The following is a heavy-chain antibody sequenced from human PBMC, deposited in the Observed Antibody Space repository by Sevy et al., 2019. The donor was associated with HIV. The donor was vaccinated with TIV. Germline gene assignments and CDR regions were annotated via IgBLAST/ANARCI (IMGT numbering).Heavy chain of an antibody. CDR2: IRYDGSNK. Sequence: GGSLRLSCAASGFTFSSYGMHWVRQAPGKGLEWVAFIRYDGSNKYYADSVKGRFTIAMDNSKNTLFLQMNSLRAKDMAVYYCAKEGPSDDFWCGYEIMIENAFDIWGQGTMVTVSS. V-gene: IGHV3-30*02. J-gene: IGHJ3*02. CDR3: AKEGPSDDFWCGYEIMIENAFDI. D-gene: IGHD3-3*01. CDR1: GFTFSSYG.